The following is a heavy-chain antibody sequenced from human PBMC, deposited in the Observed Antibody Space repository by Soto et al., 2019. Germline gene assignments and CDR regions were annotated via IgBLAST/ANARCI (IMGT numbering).Heavy chain of an antibody. CDR1: GFTFSDRY. CDR2: IRNKANSYIT. J-gene: IGHJ2*01. D-gene: IGHD6-19*01. CDR3: ARDRPRDSSGWYWYFDL. Sequence: GGPLRLSCAASGFTFSDRYMDWVRQAPGKGLEWVGRIRNKANSYITEYVASVRGRFTISRDDSKNTLYLQMNSLRAEDTAVYYCARDRPRDSSGWYWYFDLWGRGTLVTVSS. V-gene: IGHV3-72*01.